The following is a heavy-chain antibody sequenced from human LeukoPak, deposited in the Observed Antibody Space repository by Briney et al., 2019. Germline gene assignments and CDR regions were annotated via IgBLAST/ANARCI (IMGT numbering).Heavy chain of an antibody. V-gene: IGHV3-48*03. Sequence: GGSLRLSCAASGITFRSYEMNWVRQAPGKGLEWVSYTSSRGTTIYYADSVKGRFTISRDNSKNTLYLQMNSLRAEDTAVYYCAKRASGSGTSLYYFDYWGQGTLVTVSS. D-gene: IGHD3-10*01. CDR1: GITFRSYE. CDR2: TSSRGTTI. J-gene: IGHJ4*02. CDR3: AKRASGSGTSLYYFDY.